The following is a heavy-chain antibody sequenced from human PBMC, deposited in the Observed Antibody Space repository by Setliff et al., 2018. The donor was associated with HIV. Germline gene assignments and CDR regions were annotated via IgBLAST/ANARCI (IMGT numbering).Heavy chain of an antibody. D-gene: IGHD2-21*02. CDR3: ARHYGAVKSVVTVVAKYFPH. J-gene: IGHJ1*01. V-gene: IGHV4-39*01. Sequence: PSETLSLTCNVSGGSIRSSSYYWGWIRQPPGKGLEWIGSIYYRGNNYYNPSLKSRVTISVDTSKNQFSLKLTSVTAADTAMYYCARHYGAVKSVVTVVAKYFPHWGQGTLVTVSS. CDR2: IYYRGNN. CDR1: GGSIRSSSYY.